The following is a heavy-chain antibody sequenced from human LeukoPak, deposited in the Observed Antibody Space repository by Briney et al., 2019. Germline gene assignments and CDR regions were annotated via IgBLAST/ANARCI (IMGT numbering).Heavy chain of an antibody. CDR2: IWYDGSNK. V-gene: IGHV3-33*01. Sequence: PGRSLRLSCAASGFTFSSYGMHWVRQAPGKGLEWVAVIWYDGSNKYYADSMKGRFTISRDNSKNTLYLQMNSLRAEDTAVYYCARDGGYYYGSGSYYYGGGLDYWGQGTLVTVSS. CDR3: ARDGGYYYGSGSYYYGGGLDY. D-gene: IGHD3-10*01. J-gene: IGHJ4*02. CDR1: GFTFSSYG.